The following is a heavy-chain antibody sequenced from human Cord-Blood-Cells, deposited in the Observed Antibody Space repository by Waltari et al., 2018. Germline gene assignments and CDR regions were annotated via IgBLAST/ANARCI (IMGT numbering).Heavy chain of an antibody. Sequence: QVQLQRWGAGLLKPSETLSLTCAVYGGSFSGYYWSWIRQPPGKGLEWIGEINHSGSTNYNPSLKSRVTISVDTSKNQFSLKLSSVTAADTAVYYCARSSGYSGYDYAFDIWGQGTMVTVSS. CDR3: ARSSGYSGYDYAFDI. J-gene: IGHJ3*02. V-gene: IGHV4-34*01. D-gene: IGHD5-12*01. CDR2: INHSGST. CDR1: GGSFSGYY.